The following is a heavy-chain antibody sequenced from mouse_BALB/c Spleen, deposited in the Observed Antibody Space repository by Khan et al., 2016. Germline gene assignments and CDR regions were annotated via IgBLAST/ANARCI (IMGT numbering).Heavy chain of an antibody. CDR1: GYTFTTYW. CDR2: INPSTGYT. Sequence: VQLQQSGAELAKPGASVKMSCKASGYTFTTYWMHWVQQRPGQGLEWIGYINPSTGYTEYNQKFKDKATLTADKSSSTAYIQLRSLTSEDSAVYYCARDLDYWGQGTTLTVSS. V-gene: IGHV1-7*01. J-gene: IGHJ2*01. CDR3: ARDLDY.